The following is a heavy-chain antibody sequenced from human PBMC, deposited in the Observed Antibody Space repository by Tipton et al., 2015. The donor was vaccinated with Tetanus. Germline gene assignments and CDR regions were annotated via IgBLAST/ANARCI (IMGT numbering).Heavy chain of an antibody. CDR1: GVSITDYY. D-gene: IGHD3-10*01. CDR2: IYSSGDT. J-gene: IGHJ2*01. CDR3: ARSGRPLREIRRVYRAPLWYFAL. Sequence: TLSLTCSVSGVSITDYYWTWIRQPAGKGLEWIGNIYSSGDTSSSPSLKSRVTLSEDPPKNQLSLTLSSVTAADTAVYYCARSGRPLREIRRVYRAPLWYFALWGRGTLVTVSS. V-gene: IGHV4-4*07.